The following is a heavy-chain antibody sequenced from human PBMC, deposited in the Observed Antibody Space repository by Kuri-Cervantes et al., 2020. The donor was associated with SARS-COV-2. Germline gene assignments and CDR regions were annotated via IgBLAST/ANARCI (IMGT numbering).Heavy chain of an antibody. Sequence: GSLRLSCAVYGGSISGYYWSWSRQPPGKGLEWIGEINHSGSTNYNPSLKSRVTISVDTSKNQFSLKLSSVTAADTAVYYCARGMYYYDSSGYYYDLNFDYWGQGTLVTVSS. J-gene: IGHJ4*02. V-gene: IGHV4-34*01. CDR3: ARGMYYYDSSGYYYDLNFDY. CDR1: GGSISGYY. CDR2: INHSGST. D-gene: IGHD3-22*01.